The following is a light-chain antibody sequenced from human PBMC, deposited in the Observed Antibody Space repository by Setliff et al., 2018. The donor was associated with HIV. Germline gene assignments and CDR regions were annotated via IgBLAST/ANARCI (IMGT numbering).Light chain of an antibody. CDR1: SGDIGRYNY. CDR3: SSYTRTTTLV. CDR2: DVN. Sequence: QSALTQPASVSGSPGQSITISCTGTSGDIGRYNYVSWYQKHPGKAPKLMIYDVNNRPSGVSNRFSGSKSGNTASLTISGLQAEGEADYYCSSYTRTTTLVFGTGTKVTVL. V-gene: IGLV2-14*03. J-gene: IGLJ1*01.